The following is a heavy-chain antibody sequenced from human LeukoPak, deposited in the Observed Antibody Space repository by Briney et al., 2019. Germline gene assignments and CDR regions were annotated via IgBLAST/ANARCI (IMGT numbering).Heavy chain of an antibody. J-gene: IGHJ4*02. CDR2: IRYDGTSK. V-gene: IGHV3-30*02. CDR3: AKETRGSYSDY. CDR1: GFTFSSSG. Sequence: GGSLRLSCAASGFTFSSSGMHWVRQAPGKGLEWVAYIRYDGTSKYYADSVKGRFTISRDNSKNTVYLQMNSLRAEDTAVYYCAKETRGSYSDYWGQGTLVTVSS. D-gene: IGHD1-26*01.